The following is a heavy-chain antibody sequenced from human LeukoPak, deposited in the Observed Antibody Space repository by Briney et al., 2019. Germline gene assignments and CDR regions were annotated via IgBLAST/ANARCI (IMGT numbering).Heavy chain of an antibody. Sequence: GGSLRLSCAASGFTFTSFSMNWVRQAPGKGLEGVSSITSSSSLIYYADSVKGRFTTSRDNAKSSLYLQMDSLRGDDTAVYYFLTVGAAARDRVYWGQGTLVTVSS. CDR3: LTVGAAARDRVY. CDR1: GFTFTSFS. CDR2: ITSSSSLI. D-gene: IGHD3-9*01. J-gene: IGHJ1*01. V-gene: IGHV3-21*04.